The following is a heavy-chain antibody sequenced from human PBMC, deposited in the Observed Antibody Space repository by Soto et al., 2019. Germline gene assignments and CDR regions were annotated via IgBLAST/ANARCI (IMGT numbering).Heavy chain of an antibody. D-gene: IGHD6-13*01. J-gene: IGHJ5*02. Sequence: SETLSLTCAVYGGSFSGYYWSWIRQPPGKGLEWIGEINHSGSTNYNPSLKSRVTISVDTSKNQFSLKLSSVTAADTAVYYCVRCIAAAKRGFDPWGQGTLVTVSS. V-gene: IGHV4-34*01. CDR1: GGSFSGYY. CDR3: VRCIAAAKRGFDP. CDR2: INHSGST.